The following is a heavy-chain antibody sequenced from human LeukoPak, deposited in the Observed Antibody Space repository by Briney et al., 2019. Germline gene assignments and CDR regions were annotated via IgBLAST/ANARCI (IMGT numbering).Heavy chain of an antibody. J-gene: IGHJ4*02. CDR2: INQGGSEK. V-gene: IGHV3-7*01. CDR3: ARDGRTTVTKGTPTAHYY. D-gene: IGHD4-17*01. Sequence: GGSLRLSCAVSGFTFSSYWMSWVRQAPGKGLEWVANINQGGSEKYYVDSVKGRFTISRDNAKNSLYLQMNSLRAEDTAVYYCARDGRTTVTKGTPTAHYYWGQGTLVTASS. CDR1: GFTFSSYW.